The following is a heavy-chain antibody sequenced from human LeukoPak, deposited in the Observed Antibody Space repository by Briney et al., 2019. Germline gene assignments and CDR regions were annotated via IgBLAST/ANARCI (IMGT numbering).Heavy chain of an antibody. CDR1: GFTFSSYS. D-gene: IGHD3-22*01. J-gene: IGHJ4*02. CDR3: ARSRVTHDSGGFSPGDY. Sequence: PGGSLRLSCAASGFTFSSYSMNWVRQAPGKGLEWVSSISSSSSYIYYADSVKGRFTISRDNSENTLYLQMNSLRAEDTAVYFCARSRVTHDSGGFSPGDYWGQGTLVTVSS. CDR2: ISSSSSYI. V-gene: IGHV3-21*01.